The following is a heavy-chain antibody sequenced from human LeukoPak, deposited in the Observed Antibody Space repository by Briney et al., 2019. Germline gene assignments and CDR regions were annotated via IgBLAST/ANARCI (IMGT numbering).Heavy chain of an antibody. J-gene: IGHJ5*02. CDR1: GGSISSYY. CDR3: ARAGRFGVLGRGDWFDP. Sequence: PSETLSLTCTVSGGSISSYYWSWIRQAAGKGLEWIGRIYSSGSTSCNPSLKTRVTMSVDTSKNQVSLKVSSVTAADTAVYYCARAGRFGVLGRGDWFDPWGQGTLVTVSS. D-gene: IGHD3-3*01. CDR2: IYSSGST. V-gene: IGHV4-4*07.